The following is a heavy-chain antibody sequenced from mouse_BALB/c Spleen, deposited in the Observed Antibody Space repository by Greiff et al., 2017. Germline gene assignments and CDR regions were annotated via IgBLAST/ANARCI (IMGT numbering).Heavy chain of an antibody. CDR1: GYSITSDYA. CDR2: ISYSGST. V-gene: IGHV3-2*02. Sequence: EVQLQQSGPGLVKPSQSLSLTCTVTGYSITSDYAWNWIRQFPGNKLEWMGYISYSGSTSYNPSLKSRISITRDTSKNQFFLQLNSVTTEDTATYYCARSTGPFDYWGQGTTLTVSS. CDR3: ARSTGPFDY. D-gene: IGHD4-1*02. J-gene: IGHJ2*01.